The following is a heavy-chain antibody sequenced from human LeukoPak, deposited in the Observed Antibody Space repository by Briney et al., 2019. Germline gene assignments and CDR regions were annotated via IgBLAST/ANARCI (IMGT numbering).Heavy chain of an antibody. CDR2: IYSGGST. CDR1: GFTVSSNY. V-gene: IGHV3-66*01. CDR3: ASSKSAGRVIRDY. D-gene: IGHD2-21*01. Sequence: GGSLRLSCAASGFTVSSNYMSWVRQAPGKGLEWVSVIYSGGSTYYADSVKGRFTISRDNSKNTLYLQMNSLRAEDTAVYYCASSKSAGRVIRDYWGQGTLVTVSS. J-gene: IGHJ4*02.